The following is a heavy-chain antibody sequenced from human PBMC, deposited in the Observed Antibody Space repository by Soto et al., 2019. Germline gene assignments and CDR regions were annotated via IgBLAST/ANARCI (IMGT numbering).Heavy chain of an antibody. V-gene: IGHV3-23*01. CDR2: ISGSGGST. J-gene: IGHJ4*02. CDR1: GFTFSSYA. CDR3: AKDSPDPYDILTRYSRLITHY. Sequence: PGGSLRLSCAASGFTFSSYAMSWVRQAPGKGLEWVSAISGSGGSTYYADSVKGRFTISRDNSKNTLYLQMNSLRAEDTAVYYCAKDSPDPYDILTRYSRLITHYSGQATLVTVSS. D-gene: IGHD3-9*01.